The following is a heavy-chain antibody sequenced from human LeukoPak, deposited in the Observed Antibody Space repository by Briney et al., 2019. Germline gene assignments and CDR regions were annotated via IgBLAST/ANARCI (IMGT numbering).Heavy chain of an antibody. CDR2: IYYSGST. CDR1: GGSISSYY. D-gene: IGHD4-17*01. Sequence: SETLSLTCTVSGGSISSYYWSWIRQPAGKGLEWIGSIYYSGSTYYNPSLKSRVTISVDTSKNQFSLKLSSVTAADTAVYYCATPRRAPYGDYSWGQGTLVTVSS. CDR3: ATPRRAPYGDYS. V-gene: IGHV4-59*05. J-gene: IGHJ4*02.